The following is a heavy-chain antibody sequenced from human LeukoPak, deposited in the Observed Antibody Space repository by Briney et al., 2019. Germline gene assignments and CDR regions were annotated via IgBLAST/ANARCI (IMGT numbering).Heavy chain of an antibody. CDR2: ISDDGSNT. V-gene: IGHV3-30*04. J-gene: IGHJ4*02. Sequence: PGRSLRLSCAASGFTFSSYGLHWVRQAPGKGLEWVAVISDDGSNTYYAGSVKGRFTISRDNSKYTLPLQIHSLRAEDTAVYYCARAGAAAGTHFDYWGQGTLVTVSS. D-gene: IGHD6-13*01. CDR1: GFTFSSYG. CDR3: ARAGAAAGTHFDY.